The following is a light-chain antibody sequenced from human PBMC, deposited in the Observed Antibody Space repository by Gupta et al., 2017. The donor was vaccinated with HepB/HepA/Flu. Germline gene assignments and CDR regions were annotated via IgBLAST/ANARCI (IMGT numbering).Light chain of an antibody. J-gene: IGLJ3*02. CDR2: QVT. Sequence: QSALTQPASVSGSPGQSITISCTGSTNDVGSGDLVSWYQQHPGKVPKLIIYQVTKRPSGVSNRFSGSKSGNTASLTISGLQAEYEAEYYCCSYAGYGRGVVGVGTKPTVL. CDR3: CSYAGYGRGV. V-gene: IGLV2-23*02. CDR1: TNDVGSGDL.